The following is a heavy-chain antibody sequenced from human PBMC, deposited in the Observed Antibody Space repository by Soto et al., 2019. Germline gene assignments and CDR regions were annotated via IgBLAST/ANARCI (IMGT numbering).Heavy chain of an antibody. V-gene: IGHV4-59*01. J-gene: IGHJ4*02. CDR2: IYYSGST. D-gene: IGHD4-4*01. CDR1: GGSISSYY. Sequence: SETLSLTCTVSGGSISSYYWSWIRQPPGKGLEWIGYIYYSGSTNYNPSLKSRVTISVDTSKNQFSLKLSSVTAADTAVYYCARADSNYDPSYYFDYWGQGTLVTVSS. CDR3: ARADSNYDPSYYFDY.